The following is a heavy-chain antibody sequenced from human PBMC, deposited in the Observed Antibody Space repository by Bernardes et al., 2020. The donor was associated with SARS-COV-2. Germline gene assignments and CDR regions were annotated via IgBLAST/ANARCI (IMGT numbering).Heavy chain of an antibody. CDR3: VREKVQSEPPTRYDY. D-gene: IGHD1-26*01. V-gene: IGHV3-53*01. Sequence: VGSLILSCVASGLTVSISQMSWVRQAPGQGLEWVSVIYTDGSEFYADSVKGRFTISRDNSKNTLYLQMNSLRAEDTAVYFCVREKVQSEPPTRYDYWGQGTLVTVSS. CDR2: IYTDGSE. J-gene: IGHJ4*02. CDR1: GLTVSISQ.